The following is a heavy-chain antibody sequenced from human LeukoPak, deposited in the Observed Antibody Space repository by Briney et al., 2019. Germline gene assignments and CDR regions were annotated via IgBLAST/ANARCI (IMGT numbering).Heavy chain of an antibody. CDR3: AGAFRTPRSGGSCYFDY. V-gene: IGHV4-34*01. Sequence: SETLSLTCAVYGGSFSGYYWRWIRQPPGKGLEWIGEINHSGSTNYNPSLKSRVTISVDTSKNQFSLKLSSVTAADTAVYYCAGAFRTPRSGGSCYFDYWGQGTLVTVSS. J-gene: IGHJ4*02. CDR2: INHSGST. D-gene: IGHD2-15*01. CDR1: GGSFSGYY.